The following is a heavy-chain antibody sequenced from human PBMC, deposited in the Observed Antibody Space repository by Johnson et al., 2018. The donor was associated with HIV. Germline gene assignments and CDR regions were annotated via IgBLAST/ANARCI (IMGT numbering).Heavy chain of an antibody. CDR1: GFTFSDHY. V-gene: IGHV3-66*01. CDR3: ARDLVVGDHSTPLTHAFDI. J-gene: IGHJ3*02. CDR2: IYSGGST. D-gene: IGHD1-26*01. Sequence: MLLVESGGGLVKPGGSLRLSCAASGFTFSDHYMSWIRQAPGKGLEWVSVIYSGGSTYYADSVKGRFTISRDNSKNTLYLQMNSLRAEDTAVYYCARDLVVGDHSTPLTHAFDIWGQGTMVTVSS.